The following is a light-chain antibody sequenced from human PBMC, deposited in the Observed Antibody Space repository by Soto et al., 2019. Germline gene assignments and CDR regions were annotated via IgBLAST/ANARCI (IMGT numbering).Light chain of an antibody. V-gene: IGLV2-14*01. Sequence: QCALTQPASVSGSPGQSITISCTGTSSDVGGYNYVSWYQQHPGKAPKLMIYDVNNRPSGVSNRFSGSKSGNTASLTISGLQAEDEADYYCSSYTGSSTYVVFGGGTKLTVL. J-gene: IGLJ2*01. CDR1: SSDVGGYNY. CDR3: SSYTGSSTYVV. CDR2: DVN.